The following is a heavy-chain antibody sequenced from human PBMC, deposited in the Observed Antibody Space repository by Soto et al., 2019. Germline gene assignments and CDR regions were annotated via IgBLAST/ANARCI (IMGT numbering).Heavy chain of an antibody. CDR1: GYTFSDHL. J-gene: IGHJ6*02. CDR2: IHSDGSST. CDR3: ARGRYYGMDV. Sequence: GGSLRLSCVASGYTFSDHLMHWVRQVPGKGLVWVSRIHSDGSSTAYADSVKGRFTISRDNARNTVYLQMFSLRVEDTAVYYCARGRYYGMDVWGQGTTVTVSS. V-gene: IGHV3-74*01.